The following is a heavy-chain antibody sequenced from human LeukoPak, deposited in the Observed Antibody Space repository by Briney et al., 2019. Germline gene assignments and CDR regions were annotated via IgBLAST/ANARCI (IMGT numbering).Heavy chain of an antibody. V-gene: IGHV3-7*05. Sequence: GGSLRLSCAASGFTFSTYWMSWVRQAPGKGPEWVANIKQDGSEEYYVDSVRGRFTISRDNAKNSLYLQMNSLRVEDTALYYCARDLHYYVAMDVWGQGTTVTVSS. CDR1: GFTFSTYW. CDR3: ARDLHYYVAMDV. CDR2: IKQDGSEE. J-gene: IGHJ6*02. D-gene: IGHD3-10*02.